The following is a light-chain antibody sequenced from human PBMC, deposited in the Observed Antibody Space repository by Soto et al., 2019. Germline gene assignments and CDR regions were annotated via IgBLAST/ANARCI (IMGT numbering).Light chain of an antibody. CDR1: QSVSVNS. J-gene: IGKJ3*01. CDR3: QQYGGSPFT. CDR2: AAS. V-gene: IGKV3-20*01. Sequence: EIVLTQSPGTLSLSPGERATLSCRASQSVSVNSLAWYQQKGGQAPRLLIYAASTRARGVPDRFSGIGSGTDFALTISRLETDNSAVYYCQQYGGSPFTFGPGTKVDIK.